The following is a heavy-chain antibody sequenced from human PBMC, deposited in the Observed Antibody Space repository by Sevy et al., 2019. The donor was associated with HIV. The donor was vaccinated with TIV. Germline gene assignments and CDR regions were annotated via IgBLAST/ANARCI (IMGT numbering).Heavy chain of an antibody. CDR3: ARDCSSTTCLWGLDV. CDR2: ISSRDYFI. V-gene: IGHV3-11*01. Sequence: GGSLRLSCTASGFTFSDYYMSWIRQAPGKGLEWISYISSRDYFIYYADSVKGRFTISRDNAKNSLYLQMNSLRADDTAVYYCARDCSSTTCLWGLDVWGQGTTVTVSS. CDR1: GFTFSDYY. D-gene: IGHD2-2*01. J-gene: IGHJ6*02.